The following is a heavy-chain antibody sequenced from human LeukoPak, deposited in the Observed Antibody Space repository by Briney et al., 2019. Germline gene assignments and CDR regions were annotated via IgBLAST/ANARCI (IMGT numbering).Heavy chain of an antibody. D-gene: IGHD3-9*01. J-gene: IGHJ4*02. CDR3: AKDRRYDILTGYPDY. V-gene: IGHV3-23*01. CDR1: GFTFSSYA. CDR2: ISGSGGST. Sequence: VGSLRLSCAASGFTFSSYAMSWVRQAPGKGLEWVSAISGSGGSTYYADSVKGRFTISRDNSKNTLYLQMNSLRAEDTAVYYCAKDRRYDILTGYPDYWGQGTLVTVSS.